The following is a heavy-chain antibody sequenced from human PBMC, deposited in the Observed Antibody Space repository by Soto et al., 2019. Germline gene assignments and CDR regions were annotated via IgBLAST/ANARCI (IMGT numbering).Heavy chain of an antibody. Sequence: SETLSLTCTVSGGSISSGGYYWSWIRQHPGKGLEWIGYIYYSGSTYYNPSLKSRVTISVDTSKNQFSLKLSSVTAADTAVYYCARVFIEGEWGPVFFDYWGQGTLVTVSS. CDR1: GGSISSGGYY. CDR3: ARVFIEGEWGPVFFDY. V-gene: IGHV4-31*03. J-gene: IGHJ4*02. CDR2: IYYSGST. D-gene: IGHD3-16*01.